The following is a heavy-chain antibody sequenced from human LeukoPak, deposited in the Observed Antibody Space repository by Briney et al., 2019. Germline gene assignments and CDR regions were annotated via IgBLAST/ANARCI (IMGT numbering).Heavy chain of an antibody. D-gene: IGHD1-26*01. Sequence: PGGSLRLSCAASGFTFSSYAMSWVRQAPGKGLEWVSAISGSGGSTYYADSVKGRFTISRDNSKNTLYLQMNSLRAEDTAVYYCARNSGSYFSFGGQLDYWGQGTLVTVSS. V-gene: IGHV3-23*01. J-gene: IGHJ4*02. CDR1: GFTFSSYA. CDR3: ARNSGSYFSFGGQLDY. CDR2: ISGSGGST.